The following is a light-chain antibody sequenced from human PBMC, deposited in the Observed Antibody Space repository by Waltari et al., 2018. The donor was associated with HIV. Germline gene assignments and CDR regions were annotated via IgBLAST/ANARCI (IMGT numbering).Light chain of an antibody. J-gene: IGLJ3*02. CDR1: RSDVGGYNY. Sequence: QSALTQPASVSVSPGQSITISCTGTRSDVGGYNYVSWYQPHPGKAPKLMIYEVSNRPSGVSNRFSGSKSGNTASLTLSGLQAEDEADYYCSSYTSSSTWVFGGGTKLTVL. V-gene: IGLV2-14*01. CDR3: SSYTSSSTWV. CDR2: EVS.